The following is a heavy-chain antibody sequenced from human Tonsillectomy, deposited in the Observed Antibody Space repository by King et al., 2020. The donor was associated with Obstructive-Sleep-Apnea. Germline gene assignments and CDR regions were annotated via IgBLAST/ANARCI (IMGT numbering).Heavy chain of an antibody. J-gene: IGHJ4*02. Sequence: VQLVESGGGLVQPGRSLRLSCAASGFTFDDYAMHWVRQAPGKGLEWVSGISWNSGGIAYADFVKGRFTISRDNAKNSLYLQMNSLRAEDTALYYCAKEYSSSWPSFDYWGQGTLVTVSS. CDR3: AKEYSSSWPSFDY. D-gene: IGHD6-13*01. V-gene: IGHV3-9*01. CDR2: ISWNSGGI. CDR1: GFTFDDYA.